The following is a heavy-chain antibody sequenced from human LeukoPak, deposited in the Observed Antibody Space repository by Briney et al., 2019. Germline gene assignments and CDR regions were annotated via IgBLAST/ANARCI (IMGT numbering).Heavy chain of an antibody. CDR2: INHSGST. J-gene: IGHJ5*02. CDR3: AGYYDFWSGTGFDP. CDR1: GGSFSGYY. V-gene: IGHV4-34*01. D-gene: IGHD3-3*01. Sequence: PSETLSLTCAVYGGSFSGYYWSWIRQPPGKGLEWIGEINHSGSTNYNPSLKSRVTISVDTSKNQFSLKLSSVTAADTAVYYCAGYYDFWSGTGFDPWGQGTLVTVSS.